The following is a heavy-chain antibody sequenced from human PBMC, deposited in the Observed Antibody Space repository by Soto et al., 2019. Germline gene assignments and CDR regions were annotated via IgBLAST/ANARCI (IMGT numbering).Heavy chain of an antibody. D-gene: IGHD6-13*01. Sequence: ASVKVSCKASGYTFTSYGISWVRQAPGQGLEWMGWISAYNGNTNYAQKLQGRVTMTTDTSTSTAYMELRSLRSDDTAVYYCARDPYSRNYYYYMDVWGKGTTVTVSS. V-gene: IGHV1-18*01. CDR2: ISAYNGNT. CDR1: GYTFTSYG. CDR3: ARDPYSRNYYYYMDV. J-gene: IGHJ6*03.